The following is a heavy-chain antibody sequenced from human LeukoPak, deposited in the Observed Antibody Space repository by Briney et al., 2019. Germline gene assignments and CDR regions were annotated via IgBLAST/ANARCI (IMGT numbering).Heavy chain of an antibody. Sequence: ASVKVSCKASGYTFTGYYMHWGRQAPGQGLEWMGWINPNSGGTNYAQKFQGRVTMTRDTSISTAYMELSRLRSDDTAVYYCARGDGYNSHNFDYWGQGTLVTVSS. J-gene: IGHJ4*02. V-gene: IGHV1-2*02. CDR1: GYTFTGYY. D-gene: IGHD5-24*01. CDR2: INPNSGGT. CDR3: ARGDGYNSHNFDY.